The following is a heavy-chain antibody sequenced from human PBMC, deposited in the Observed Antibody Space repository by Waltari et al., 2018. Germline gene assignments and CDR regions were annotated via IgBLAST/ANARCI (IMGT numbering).Heavy chain of an antibody. D-gene: IGHD5-12*01. CDR1: GFTFSSYT. Sequence: EVQLVESGGGLVKPGRSLRLSCVASGFTFSSYTMNWVRQAPGKWLVGWLSISSNSINIYYADSVRGRFTSSRDTAKNSVYLQMSSLRAEDTAVYYCAREEVDIVSPTPRDFEDYWGQGTLVTVSS. J-gene: IGHJ4*02. CDR2: ISSNSINI. CDR3: AREEVDIVSPTPRDFEDY. V-gene: IGHV3-21*01.